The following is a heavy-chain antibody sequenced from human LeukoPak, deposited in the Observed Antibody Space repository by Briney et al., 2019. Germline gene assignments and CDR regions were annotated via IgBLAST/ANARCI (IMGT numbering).Heavy chain of an antibody. D-gene: IGHD3-22*01. CDR2: ISGSGGST. V-gene: IGHV3-23*01. Sequence: PGGSLRLSCAASGFTFSSYAMSWVRQAPGKGLGWVSAISGSGGSTYYADSVKGRFTISRDDSKNTLYLQMNSLRAEDTAVYYCAKPSPYDSSGYYYLPVYWGQGTLVTVSS. CDR3: AKPSPYDSSGYYYLPVY. J-gene: IGHJ4*02. CDR1: GFTFSSYA.